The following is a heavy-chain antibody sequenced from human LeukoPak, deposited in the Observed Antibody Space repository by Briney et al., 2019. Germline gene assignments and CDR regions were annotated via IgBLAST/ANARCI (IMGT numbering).Heavy chain of an antibody. CDR3: ARATLSTRTAFDI. D-gene: IGHD2-2*01. J-gene: IGHJ3*02. Sequence: PSETLSLTCTVSGGSINNYYWNWIRQPPGKGLEWIGYIYYSGSTNYNPSLKGRVTISLDTSNNQFSLNLSSVTAADTAVYYCARATLSTRTAFDIWGQGTMVTVSP. CDR2: IYYSGST. V-gene: IGHV4-59*01. CDR1: GGSINNYY.